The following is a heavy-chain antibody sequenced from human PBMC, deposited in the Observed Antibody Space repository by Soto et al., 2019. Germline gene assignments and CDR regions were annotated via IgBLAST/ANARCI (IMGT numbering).Heavy chain of an antibody. CDR1: GFTFSSYA. D-gene: IGHD3-10*01. V-gene: IGHV3-23*01. CDR3: AKCSPLLWFGECTFGMDV. CDR2: ISGSGGST. Sequence: PGGSLRLSCAASGFTFSSYAMSWVRQAPGKGLEWVSAISGSGGSTYYADSVKGRFTISRDNSKNTLYLQMNSLRAEDTAVYYCAKCSPLLWFGECTFGMDVWGQGTTVTVSS. J-gene: IGHJ6*02.